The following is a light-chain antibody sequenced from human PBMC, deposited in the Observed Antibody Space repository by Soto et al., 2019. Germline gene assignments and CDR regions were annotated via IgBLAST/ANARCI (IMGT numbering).Light chain of an antibody. Sequence: EIVMTQSPATLSVSPGERATLSCRASQSVRNYLAWYQQKPGQAPRLLIYGASSRATGIPDRFSGSGSGTDFTLTISRLEPEDFAVYYCQQYGSSVTFGQGARLEIK. V-gene: IGKV3-20*01. CDR3: QQYGSSVT. J-gene: IGKJ5*01. CDR1: QSVRNY. CDR2: GAS.